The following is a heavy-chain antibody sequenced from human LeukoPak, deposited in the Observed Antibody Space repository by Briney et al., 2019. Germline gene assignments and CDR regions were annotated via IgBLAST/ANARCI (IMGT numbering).Heavy chain of an antibody. CDR2: MNPNSGNT. CDR1: GYTFTSYD. J-gene: IGHJ5*02. CDR3: ARSPIRYCSSTSCYRIWFDP. V-gene: IGHV1-8*01. D-gene: IGHD2-2*01. Sequence: ASVKVSCKASGYTFTSYDINWVRRATGQGLEWMGWMNPNSGNTGYAQKFQGRVTMTRNTSISTAYMELSNLRSEDTAVYYCARSPIRYCSSTSCYRIWFDPWGQGTLVTVSS.